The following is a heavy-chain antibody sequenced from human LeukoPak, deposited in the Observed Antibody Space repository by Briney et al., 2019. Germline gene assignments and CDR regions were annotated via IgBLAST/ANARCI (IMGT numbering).Heavy chain of an antibody. CDR2: ISYDGSNK. Sequence: QPGRSLRLSCAASGFTLNNYAMHWLRQVPGKGLEWVAVISYDGSNKYYADSVRGRFTISRDNSKNTLYLQMNSLRAEDTAVYYCARGARSVSSGHFDYWGQGTLVTVSS. D-gene: IGHD6-19*01. V-gene: IGHV3-30-3*01. J-gene: IGHJ4*02. CDR3: ARGARSVSSGHFDY. CDR1: GFTLNNYA.